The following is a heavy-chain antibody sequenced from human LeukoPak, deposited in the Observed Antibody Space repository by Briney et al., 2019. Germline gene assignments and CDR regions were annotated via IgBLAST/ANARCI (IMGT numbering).Heavy chain of an antibody. Sequence: PGGSLRLSCAASGFPFSGYWMYWVRQAPGKGMEWVANINQDGSTQYYAASVKGRFTISRDNAKSSLYLQMNILRAEDTAVYYCSRSLDYLGQGALVTVSS. CDR1: GFPFSGYW. J-gene: IGHJ4*02. CDR3: SRSLDY. V-gene: IGHV3-7*01. CDR2: INQDGSTQ.